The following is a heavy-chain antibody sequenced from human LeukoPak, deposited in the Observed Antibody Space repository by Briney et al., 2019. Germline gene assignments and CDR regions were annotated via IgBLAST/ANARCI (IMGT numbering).Heavy chain of an antibody. V-gene: IGHV3-23*01. CDR3: AKWPEGAMDYFDY. D-gene: IGHD3-16*01. CDR2: ISGDGTRT. Sequence: GGSLRLSCAASGFSFSSYAMTWARQAPVKGLEWVSAISGDGTRTYYVDSVKGRFTISRDNSKNTLYLEMSSLRVEDTAIYYCAKWPEGAMDYFDYWGQGTLVTVSS. CDR1: GFSFSSYA. J-gene: IGHJ4*02.